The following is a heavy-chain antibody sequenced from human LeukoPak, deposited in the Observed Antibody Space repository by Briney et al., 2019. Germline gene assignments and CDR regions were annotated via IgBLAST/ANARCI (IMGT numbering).Heavy chain of an antibody. CDR1: GFTFSSYA. D-gene: IGHD1-26*01. CDR3: ARDRGGSPYYYGMDV. V-gene: IGHV3-30-3*01. J-gene: IGHJ6*02. Sequence: GGSLRLSCAASGFTFSSYAMHWVRQAPGKGLEWVAVISYDGSNKYYADSVKGRFTISRDNSKNTLYLQMNSLRAEDTAVYYCARDRGGSPYYYGMDVWGQGTTVTVSS. CDR2: ISYDGSNK.